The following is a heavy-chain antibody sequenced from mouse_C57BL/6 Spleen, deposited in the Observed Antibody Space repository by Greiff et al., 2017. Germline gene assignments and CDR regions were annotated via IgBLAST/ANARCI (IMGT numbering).Heavy chain of an antibody. CDR1: GYTFTDYY. Sequence: EVQLQQSGPVLVKPGASVKMSCKASGYTFTDYYMNWVKQSHGKSLEWIGVINPYNGGTSYNQKFKGKATLTVDKSSSTAYMELNSLTSEDSAVYYCARSGYDYDGYFDGWGTGTTVTVSS. D-gene: IGHD2-4*01. J-gene: IGHJ1*03. CDR3: ARSGYDYDGYFDG. V-gene: IGHV1-19*01. CDR2: INPYNGGT.